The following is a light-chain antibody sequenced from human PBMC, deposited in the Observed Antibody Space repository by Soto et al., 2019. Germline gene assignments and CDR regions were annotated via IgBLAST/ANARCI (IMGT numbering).Light chain of an antibody. CDR1: QGVRSY. V-gene: IGKV1-9*01. CDR3: HQVYTYPRT. J-gene: IGKJ1*01. Sequence: IQLAQAPCCLSASVGDRVTIPWRASQGVRSYLASFQQRPGKAPKLPIFGASTLQNGVPARFSGGRFGTVFTLTITSLQPEDFATYYCHQVYTYPRTFGQGTKVDIK. CDR2: GAS.